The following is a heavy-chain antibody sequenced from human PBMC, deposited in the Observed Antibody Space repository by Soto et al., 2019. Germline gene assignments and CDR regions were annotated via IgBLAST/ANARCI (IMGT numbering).Heavy chain of an antibody. CDR3: ARALGGSSGYDGFDI. J-gene: IGHJ3*02. V-gene: IGHV4-61*08. Sequence: QVQLQESGPGLVKPSETLSLICTVSGGSISRGDYYWSWIRQPPGKGLEWVGYVFYSGSARYNPSLTSRVPISQDTAKNQFSLKVPSVPPADTVVYYCARALGGSSGYDGFDIWGQGTMVTVSS. CDR1: GGSISRGDYY. D-gene: IGHD5-12*01. CDR2: VFYSGSA.